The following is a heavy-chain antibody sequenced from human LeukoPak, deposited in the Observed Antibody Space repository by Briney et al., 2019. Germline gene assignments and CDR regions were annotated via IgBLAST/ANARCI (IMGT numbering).Heavy chain of an antibody. V-gene: IGHV4-34*01. CDR3: ARGRCSSTSCYPRKRYYFDY. CDR1: GGSFSGYY. Sequence: PSETLSLTCAVYGGSFSGYYWSWIRQPPGKGLEWIGEINHSGSTNYNPSLKSRVTISVDTSKNQFSLKLSSVTAADTAVYYCARGRCSSTSCYPRKRYYFDYWGQGTLVIVSS. CDR2: INHSGST. J-gene: IGHJ4*02. D-gene: IGHD2-2*01.